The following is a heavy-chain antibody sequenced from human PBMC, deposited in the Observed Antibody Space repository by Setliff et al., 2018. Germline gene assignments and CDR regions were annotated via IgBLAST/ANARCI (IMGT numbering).Heavy chain of an antibody. D-gene: IGHD3-3*01. J-gene: IGHJ6*03. CDR2: IIPIFGTA. V-gene: IGHV1-69*05. Sequence: SVKVSCKASGGTFSSYAISWVRQAPGQGLEWMGRIIPIFGTANYAQKFQGRVTITTDKSTSTAYMELSSLRSEDTAVYYCARGRHPPWSGYPYYYMDVWGKGTKVTVSS. CDR3: ARGRHPPWSGYPYYYMDV. CDR1: GGTFSSYA.